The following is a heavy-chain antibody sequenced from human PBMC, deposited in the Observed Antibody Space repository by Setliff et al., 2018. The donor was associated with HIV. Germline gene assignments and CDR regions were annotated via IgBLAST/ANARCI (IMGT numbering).Heavy chain of an antibody. D-gene: IGHD3-3*01. CDR3: ARSPQVTIFGIKIKPPGGPDL. Sequence: PGGSLRLSCRASASTFSDYWMTWVRQAPGRGLQWVANIKDDGSEKNYLDSIKGRFTIFRDNARNSLYLQMTSLRAEDSGVYYCARSPQVTIFGIKIKPPGGPDLWGQGTTVTVSS. V-gene: IGHV3-7*01. CDR1: ASTFSDYW. CDR2: IKDDGSEK. J-gene: IGHJ6*02.